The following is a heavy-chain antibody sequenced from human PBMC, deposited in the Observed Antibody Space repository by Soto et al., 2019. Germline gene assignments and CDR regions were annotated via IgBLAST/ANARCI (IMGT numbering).Heavy chain of an antibody. Sequence: ASVKVSCKASGGTCSSYAISWVRQAPGQGLEWMGGIIPIFGTANYAQKFQVSVTITTDESTSTAYMELSSLRSEAAAVYYCARDEGRSRSSPFDYWGQGTLVTVSS. V-gene: IGHV1-69*05. CDR3: ARDEGRSRSSPFDY. D-gene: IGHD6-6*01. CDR2: IIPIFGTA. J-gene: IGHJ4*02. CDR1: GGTCSSYA.